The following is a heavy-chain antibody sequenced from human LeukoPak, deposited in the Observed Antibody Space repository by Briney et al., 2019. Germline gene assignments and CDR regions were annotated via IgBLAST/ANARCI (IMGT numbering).Heavy chain of an antibody. CDR1: GFTFSSYS. J-gene: IGHJ4*02. V-gene: IGHV3-21*01. CDR2: ISSSSSYI. Sequence: PGGSLRLSCAASGFTFSSYSMNWVHQAPGEGLEWISSISSSSSYIYYADSVKGRFTISRDNAKNSLYLQMNSLRAEDTAVYYCARANVDYWGQGSLVTVSS. CDR3: ARANVDY.